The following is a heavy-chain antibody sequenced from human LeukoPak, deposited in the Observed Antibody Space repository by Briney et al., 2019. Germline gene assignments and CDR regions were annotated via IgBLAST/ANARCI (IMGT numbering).Heavy chain of an antibody. J-gene: IGHJ5*02. CDR1: GDSISSGGSY. D-gene: IGHD6-13*01. Sequence: SETLSLTCTVSGDSISSGGSYWSWIRQPAGKGLEWIGRISTSGSTKYSPSLKSRVTISVDMSKNQFFLKLSSVTAADTAVYYCARLRGQPQAWIDPWGQGTLVTVSS. V-gene: IGHV4-61*02. CDR3: ARLRGQPQAWIDP. CDR2: ISTSGST.